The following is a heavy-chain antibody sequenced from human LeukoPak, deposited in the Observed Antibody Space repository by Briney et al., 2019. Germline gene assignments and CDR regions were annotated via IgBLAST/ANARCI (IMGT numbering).Heavy chain of an antibody. CDR3: ARHWNIVVGNYMDV. CDR1: GGSFSGYY. CDR2: IYYGGST. J-gene: IGHJ6*03. V-gene: IGHV4-59*08. D-gene: IGHD2-2*01. Sequence: SETLSLTCAVYGGSFSGYYWSWIRQPPGKGLEWIGYIYYGGSTNYNPSLKSRVTISVDTSKNQFSLKLSSVTAADTAVYYCARHWNIVVGNYMDVWGKGTTVTVSS.